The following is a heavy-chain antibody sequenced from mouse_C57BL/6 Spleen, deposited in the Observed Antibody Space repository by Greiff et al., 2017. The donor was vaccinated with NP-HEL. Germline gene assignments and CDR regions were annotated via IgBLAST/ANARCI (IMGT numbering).Heavy chain of an antibody. Sequence: QVQLQQPGAELVMPGASVKLSCKASGYTFTSYWMHWVKQRPGQGLEWIGEIDPSDSYTNYNQKFKGKSTLTVDKSSSTAYMQLSSLTSEDSAVYYCARGGKPLAYWGQGTLVTVSA. J-gene: IGHJ3*01. CDR2: IDPSDSYT. CDR3: ARGGKPLAY. CDR1: GYTFTSYW. V-gene: IGHV1-69*01. D-gene: IGHD6-1*01.